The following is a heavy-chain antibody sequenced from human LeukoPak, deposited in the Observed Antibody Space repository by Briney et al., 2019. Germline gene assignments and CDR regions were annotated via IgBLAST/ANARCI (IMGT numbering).Heavy chain of an antibody. D-gene: IGHD3-22*01. CDR3: ARDPYYYDSSGYYYWNYFDY. Sequence: SETLSLTCTVSGDSISSGDYYWSWIRQPPGKGLEWIGYIYYSGSTNYNPSLKSRVTISLDTSKTQFSLKLSSVTAEDTAVYYCARDPYYYDSSGYYYWNYFDYWGQGTLVTVSS. V-gene: IGHV4-61*08. J-gene: IGHJ4*02. CDR2: IYYSGST. CDR1: GDSISSGDYY.